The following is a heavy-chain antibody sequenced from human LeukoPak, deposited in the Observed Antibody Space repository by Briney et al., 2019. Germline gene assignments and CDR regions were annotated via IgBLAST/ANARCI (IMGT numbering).Heavy chain of an antibody. D-gene: IGHD3-22*01. CDR2: IYYSGST. Sequence: SETLSLTCTVSGGSISSSSYYWGWIRQPPGKGLEWIGSIYYSGSTYYNTSLKSRVTISVDTTKNQFSMKLSSVTAADTAVYYCARDLGLSYYYDISGYWGQGTLVTVSS. J-gene: IGHJ4*02. CDR3: ARDLGLSYYYDISGY. V-gene: IGHV4-39*07. CDR1: GGSISSSSYY.